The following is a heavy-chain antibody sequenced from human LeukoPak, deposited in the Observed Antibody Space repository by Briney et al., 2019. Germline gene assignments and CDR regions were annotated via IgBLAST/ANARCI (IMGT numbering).Heavy chain of an antibody. J-gene: IGHJ4*02. CDR1: GFTVSSNY. D-gene: IGHD6-6*01. V-gene: IGHV3-30-3*01. Sequence: GGSLRLSCAASGFTVSSNYMSWVRQAPGKGLEWVAVISYDGSNKYYADSVKGRFTISRDNSKNTLYLQMNSLRAEDTAVYYCARDGRGIAARRHYYFDYWGQGTLVTVSS. CDR3: ARDGRGIAARRHYYFDY. CDR2: ISYDGSNK.